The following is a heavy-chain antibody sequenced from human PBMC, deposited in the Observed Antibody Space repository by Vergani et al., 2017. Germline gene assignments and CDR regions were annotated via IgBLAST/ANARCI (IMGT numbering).Heavy chain of an antibody. D-gene: IGHD3-3*01. CDR1: GGSISSGSYY. CDR2: IYTSGST. CDR3: ASSVLRFLDPDAFDI. Sequence: QVQLQESGPGLVKPSQTLSLTCTVSGGSISSGSYYWSWIRQPAGKGLEWIGRIYTSGSTNYNPSLKSRVTISVDTSKNQFSLKLSSVTAADTAVYYCASSVLRFLDPDAFDIWGQGTMVTVSS. V-gene: IGHV4-61*02. J-gene: IGHJ3*02.